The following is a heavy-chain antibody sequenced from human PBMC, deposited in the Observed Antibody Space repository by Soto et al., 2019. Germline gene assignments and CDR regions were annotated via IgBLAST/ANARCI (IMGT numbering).Heavy chain of an antibody. CDR1: GESFSRCY. Sequence: LQTRSLTCAVGGESFSRCYWSWFRQTPGKGLEWIGYIYYSGSTNYNPSLKSRVTISVDTSKNQFSLKLSSVTAADTAVYYCARGLQFWSPSYYYGMDVWGQGTTVTVSS. J-gene: IGHJ6*02. D-gene: IGHD3-3*01. CDR2: IYYSGST. V-gene: IGHV4-59*01. CDR3: ARGLQFWSPSYYYGMDV.